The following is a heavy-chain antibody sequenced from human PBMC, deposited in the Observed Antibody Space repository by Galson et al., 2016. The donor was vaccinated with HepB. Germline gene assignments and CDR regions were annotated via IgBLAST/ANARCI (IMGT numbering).Heavy chain of an antibody. J-gene: IGHJ5*02. D-gene: IGHD4-23*01. CDR2: TNSDGTIS. V-gene: IGHV3-74*01. Sequence: SLRLSCAASGFAFGSHWMHWVRPVPGKGLVWVSRTNSDGTISNYADSVKGRFTISRDNAQNTLYLQMNSLRVEDTAVYYGGRDHSVVLTTAYNWFDPWGQGTLVTVSS. CDR1: GFAFGSHW. CDR3: GRDHSVVLTTAYNWFDP.